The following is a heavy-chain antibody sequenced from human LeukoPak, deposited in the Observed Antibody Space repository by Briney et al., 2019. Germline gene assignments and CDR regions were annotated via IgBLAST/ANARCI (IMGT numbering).Heavy chain of an antibody. D-gene: IGHD3-16*02. CDR2: ISYDGSNK. V-gene: IGHV3-30*04. J-gene: IGHJ3*02. CDR1: GFTFSSYA. CDR3: AVTESGYDYVWGSYRGDAFDI. Sequence: GGSLRLSCAASGFTFSSYAMHWVRQAPGKGLEWVAVISYDGSNKYYADSVKGRFTISRDNSKNTLYLQMNSLRAEDTAVYYCAVTESGYDYVWGSYRGDAFDIWGQGTMVTVSS.